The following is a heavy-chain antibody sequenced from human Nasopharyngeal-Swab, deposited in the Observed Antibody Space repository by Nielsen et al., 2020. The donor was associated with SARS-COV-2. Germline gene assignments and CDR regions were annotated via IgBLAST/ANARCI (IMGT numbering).Heavy chain of an antibody. CDR3: ARDCADRGYSGYGPQWLGYYGMDV. D-gene: IGHD5-12*01. CDR1: GFTFSSYG. CDR2: IWYDGSNK. J-gene: IGHJ6*02. V-gene: IGHV3-33*01. Sequence: GESLKISCAASGFTFSSYGMHWVRQAPGKGLEWVAVIWYDGSNKYYADSVKGRFTISRANSKNTLYLQMNSLRAEDTAVYYCARDCADRGYSGYGPQWLGYYGMDVWGQGTTVTVSS.